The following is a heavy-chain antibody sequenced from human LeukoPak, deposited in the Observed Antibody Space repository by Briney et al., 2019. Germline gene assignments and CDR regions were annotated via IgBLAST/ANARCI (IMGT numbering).Heavy chain of an antibody. J-gene: IGHJ4*02. CDR2: IYYSGST. CDR3: ACTYYDILTGYYSFDY. V-gene: IGHV4-59*08. D-gene: IGHD3-9*01. CDR1: GGSISSYY. Sequence: SGTLSLTCTVSGGSISSYYWSWIRQPPGKGLEWIGYIYYSGSTNYNPSLKSRVTISVDTSKNQFSLKLSSVTAADTAVYYCACTYYDILTGYYSFDYWGQGTLVTVSS.